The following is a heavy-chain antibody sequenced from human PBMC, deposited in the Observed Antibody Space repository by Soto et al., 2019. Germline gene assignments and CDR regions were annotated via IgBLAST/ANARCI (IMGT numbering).Heavy chain of an antibody. V-gene: IGHV4-31*03. Sequence: SETLALTCTVSGGSISSSGYSWSWSRQHPGKGLDWSGCSYYSGSTYYKPSLKTRVTISVDTSKNQFSLKLSSVTAADTAVYYCARVGYCSNGVCYPLGPWGQGTLVTVSS. J-gene: IGHJ5*02. CDR1: GGSISSSGYS. D-gene: IGHD2-8*01. CDR3: ARVGYCSNGVCYPLGP. CDR2: SYYSGST.